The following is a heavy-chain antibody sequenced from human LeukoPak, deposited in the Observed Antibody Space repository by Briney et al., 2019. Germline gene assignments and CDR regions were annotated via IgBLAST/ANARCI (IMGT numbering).Heavy chain of an antibody. CDR1: GFTVTSYG. V-gene: IGHV3-30*02. CDR3: AKVFCGGDCYSGFDY. CDR2: IRYDGSNK. J-gene: IGHJ4*02. Sequence: PGGSLRLSCAADGFTVTSYGTQWVRQAPGKGLEWVAFIRYDGSNKYYADSVKGRFTISRDNSKNTLYLQMNSLRAEDTAVYCRAKVFCGGDCYSGFDYWGQGTLVTVSS. D-gene: IGHD2-21*02.